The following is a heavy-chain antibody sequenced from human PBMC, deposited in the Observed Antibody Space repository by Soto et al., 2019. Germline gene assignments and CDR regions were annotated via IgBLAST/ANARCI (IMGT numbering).Heavy chain of an antibody. J-gene: IGHJ4*02. V-gene: IGHV3-30*03. Sequence: GGSLRLSCAASGFTFSSYGMHWVRQAPGKGLEWVAIISYDGSKKSCIESVKGRFTISRDNSKNTLYLQMNSLRAEDTAVYYCTRAAIRGELLDYWGQGTQVTVSS. CDR2: ISYDGSKK. CDR3: TRAAIRGELLDY. CDR1: GFTFSSYG. D-gene: IGHD1-26*01.